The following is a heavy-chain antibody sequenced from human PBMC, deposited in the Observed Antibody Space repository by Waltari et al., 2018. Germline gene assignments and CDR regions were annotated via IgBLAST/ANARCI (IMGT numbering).Heavy chain of an antibody. CDR2: IIGNGGGT. CDR1: GFIITNYA. V-gene: IGHV3-23*01. CDR3: AKDYPETILGVFGPFFDY. Sequence: EVQVLESGGGLVQPGGSLRLSCAASGFIITNYAMSWVHQAPGKGLEWVSGIIGNGGGTHYADSVKGRFTISRDVSKNTVYLQMNSLRAEDTAVYYCAKDYPETILGVFGPFFDYWGQGSLVTVSS. D-gene: IGHD3-3*01. J-gene: IGHJ4*02.